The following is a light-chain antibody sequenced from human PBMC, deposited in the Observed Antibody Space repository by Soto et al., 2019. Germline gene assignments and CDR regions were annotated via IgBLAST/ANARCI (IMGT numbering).Light chain of an antibody. V-gene: IGLV2-8*01. J-gene: IGLJ1*01. CDR3: TSYAGSDNVCV. CDR1: SSDIGGYND. CDR2: DVF. Sequence: QSVLTQPPSASGSPGQSVTISCSGTSSDIGGYNDVSWYQQHPGKAPKLMIYDVFKRPSGVPDRFSGSKSGNAASLTVAGLQAEDAADYYCTSYAGSDNVCVFGTGTKLTVL.